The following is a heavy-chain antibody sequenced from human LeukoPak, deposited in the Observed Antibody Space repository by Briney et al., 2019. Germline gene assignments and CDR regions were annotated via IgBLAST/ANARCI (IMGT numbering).Heavy chain of an antibody. D-gene: IGHD3-10*01. V-gene: IGHV5-51*01. CDR3: ARRMVRGVITSPFDY. CDR1: GDSFISYW. CDR2: IYPGDSDT. Sequence: GESLKISCKGSGDSFISYWIGWVRALPGKGLEWMGIIYPGDSDTRYSPSSQGQVTISVDKSISTAYLQWSSLKASDTAMYYCARRMVRGVITSPFDYWGQGTLVTVSS. J-gene: IGHJ4*02.